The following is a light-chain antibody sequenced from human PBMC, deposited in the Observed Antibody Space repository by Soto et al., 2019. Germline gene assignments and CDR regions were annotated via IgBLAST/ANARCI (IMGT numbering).Light chain of an antibody. Sequence: DIQMTQSPSTLYASIGDRVTITCRASQSISRWLAWYQQKPQKPPKLLIYRASSLESRVTSRLSGSESGTEFPLTSSSLQTDDSEIYDCQHYYSYPYTFGQGTKLEIK. V-gene: IGKV1-5*03. CDR1: QSISRW. J-gene: IGKJ2*01. CDR2: RAS. CDR3: QHYYSYPYT.